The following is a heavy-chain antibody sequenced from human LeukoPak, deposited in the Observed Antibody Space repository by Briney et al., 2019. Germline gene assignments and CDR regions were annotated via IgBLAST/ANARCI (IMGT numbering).Heavy chain of an antibody. J-gene: IGHJ5*02. CDR2: INHSGST. Sequence: SETLSLTCAVYGGSFSGYYWSWIRQPPGKGLEWIGEINHSGSTNYNPSLKSRVAISVDTSKNHFSLSLMSVTAADTAVYYCVKDGAHTALDPWGQGTQVTVSS. D-gene: IGHD5-18*01. CDR1: GGSFSGYY. V-gene: IGHV4-34*01. CDR3: VKDGAHTALDP.